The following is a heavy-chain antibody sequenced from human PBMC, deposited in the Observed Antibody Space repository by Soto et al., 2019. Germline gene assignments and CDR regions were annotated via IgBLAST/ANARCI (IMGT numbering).Heavy chain of an antibody. Sequence: RRLSCAASGFTFDDYAMHWVRQAPGKGLEWVSGISWNSGSIGYADSVKGRFTISRDNAKNSLYLQMNSLRAEDTALYYCAKANIWFGELLPPNYGMDVWGQGTTVTVSS. D-gene: IGHD3-10*01. CDR3: AKANIWFGELLPPNYGMDV. CDR2: ISWNSGSI. J-gene: IGHJ6*02. V-gene: IGHV3-9*01. CDR1: GFTFDDYA.